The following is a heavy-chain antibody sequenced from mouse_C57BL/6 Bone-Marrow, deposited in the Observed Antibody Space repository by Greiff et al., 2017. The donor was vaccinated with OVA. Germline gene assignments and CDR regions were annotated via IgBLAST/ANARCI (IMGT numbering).Heavy chain of an antibody. J-gene: IGHJ2*01. D-gene: IGHD1-1*01. CDR1: GFNINDYY. CDR3: ARGRSSTVAYFDY. V-gene: IGHV14-2*01. Sequence: EVKLVESGAELVKPGASVKLSCTASGFNINDYYMHWVKQRTEQGLEWIGRIDPEDGETKYAPKFQGKATITADPSSNTAYLQLSSLTSEDAAVYCCARGRSSTVAYFDYWGQGTTLTVSS. CDR2: IDPEDGET.